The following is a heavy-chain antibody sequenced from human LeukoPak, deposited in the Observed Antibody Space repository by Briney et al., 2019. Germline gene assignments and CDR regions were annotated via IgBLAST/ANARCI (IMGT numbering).Heavy chain of an antibody. D-gene: IGHD1-26*01. J-gene: IGHJ4*02. CDR3: ARYGGPGSYFDY. Sequence: GASVKVSCKASGGTFSSYAISWVRQAPGQGLEWMGGIIPICGTANYAQKLQGRVTITADESTRTAYMELSSLRSEDTAVYYCARYGGPGSYFDYWGQGTLVTVSS. CDR2: IIPICGTA. CDR1: GGTFSSYA. V-gene: IGHV1-69*13.